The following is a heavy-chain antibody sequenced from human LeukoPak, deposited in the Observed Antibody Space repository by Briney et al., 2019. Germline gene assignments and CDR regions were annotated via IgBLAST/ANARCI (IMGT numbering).Heavy chain of an antibody. V-gene: IGHV4-39*01. Sequence: SETLSLTCTVSGGSISSYYWGWIRQPPGKGLEWIGIIYYSGSTYYNPSLKSRLTMSVDTSKNQFSLKLSSVTVADTAIYYCARQTYYYDSSGHPYWYFDLWGRGTLVTVSS. CDR1: GGSISSYY. J-gene: IGHJ2*01. CDR3: ARQTYYYDSSGHPYWYFDL. CDR2: IYYSGST. D-gene: IGHD3-22*01.